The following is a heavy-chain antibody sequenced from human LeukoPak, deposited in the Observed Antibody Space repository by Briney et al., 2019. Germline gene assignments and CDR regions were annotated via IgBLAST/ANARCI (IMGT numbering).Heavy chain of an antibody. V-gene: IGHV4-34*01. CDR3: ARGYQPPFY. D-gene: IGHD2-2*01. Sequence: SETLSLTCAVYGGSFSGYYWSWIRQPPGKGLEWIGEINHSGSTNYNPSLKSRVTISVDTSKNQFSLKLSSVTAADTAVYYCARGYQPPFYWGQGTLVTVSS. CDR1: GGSFSGYY. CDR2: INHSGST. J-gene: IGHJ4*02.